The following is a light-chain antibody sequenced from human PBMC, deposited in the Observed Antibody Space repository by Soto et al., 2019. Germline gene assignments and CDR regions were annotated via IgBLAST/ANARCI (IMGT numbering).Light chain of an antibody. CDR2: GNN. CDR3: AAWDDSLNGL. Sequence: QSVLIQPPSASGTPGQRVTISCSGSSSNIGNKAVLWYQQLPGTAPKLLIYGNNQRPSGVPDRFSGSKSGTSASLAISGLQSEDEADYYCAAWDDSLNGLFGGGTKLTVL. V-gene: IGLV1-44*01. J-gene: IGLJ2*01. CDR1: SSNIGNKA.